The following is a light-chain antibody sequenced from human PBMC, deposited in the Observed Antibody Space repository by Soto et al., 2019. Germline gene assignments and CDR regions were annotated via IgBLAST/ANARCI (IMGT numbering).Light chain of an antibody. V-gene: IGKV3D-15*01. CDR3: QQCYNWPQWT. CDR2: GAS. Sequence: IVITQSPSTLSVSPVGRAPLSCSASQCISDTLAWYQQKPGQAPRLLIHGASTRATGIPARFSGSGSGTDFTLTISSLEPEDFALYYCQQCYNWPQWTFGQGTKVDIK. CDR1: QCISDT. J-gene: IGKJ1*01.